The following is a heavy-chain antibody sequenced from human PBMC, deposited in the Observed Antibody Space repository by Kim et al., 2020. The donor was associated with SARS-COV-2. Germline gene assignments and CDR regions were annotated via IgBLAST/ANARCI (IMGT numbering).Heavy chain of an antibody. Sequence: GESLKISCKGSGYSFTSYWIGWVRQMPGKGLEWMGIIYPGDSDTRYSPSFQGQVTISADKSISTTYLQWSSLKASDTAMYYCASVRWLQYSAFDIWGQGTMVTVSS. J-gene: IGHJ3*02. CDR3: ASVRWLQYSAFDI. CDR2: IYPGDSDT. V-gene: IGHV5-51*01. CDR1: GYSFTSYW. D-gene: IGHD5-12*01.